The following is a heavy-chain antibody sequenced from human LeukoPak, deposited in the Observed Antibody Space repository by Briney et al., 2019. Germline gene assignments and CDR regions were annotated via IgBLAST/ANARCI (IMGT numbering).Heavy chain of an antibody. CDR2: TRNKANSYTT. CDR3: ARVRSSSYFGY. Sequence: GGSLRLSCAASGFTFSSYVMSWVRQAPGKGLEWVGRTRNKANSYTTEYAASVKGRFTISRDDSKNSLYLQMNSLKTEDTAVYYCARVRSSSYFGYWGQGTLVTVSS. CDR1: GFTFSSYV. V-gene: IGHV3-72*01. J-gene: IGHJ4*02. D-gene: IGHD6-13*01.